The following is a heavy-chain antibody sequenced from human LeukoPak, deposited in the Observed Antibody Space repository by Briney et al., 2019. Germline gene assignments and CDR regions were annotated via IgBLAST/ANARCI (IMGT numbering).Heavy chain of an antibody. CDR3: ARGYRLGELSLGN. Sequence: TSGTLSLTCAVSGGSISSSNWWSWVRQPPGKGLEWIGEIYHSGSTNYNPSLKSRVTISVDTSKNQFSLKLSSVTAADTAVYYCARGYRLGELSLGNWGQGTLVTVSS. CDR2: IYHSGST. J-gene: IGHJ4*02. CDR1: GGSISSSNW. D-gene: IGHD3-16*02. V-gene: IGHV4-4*02.